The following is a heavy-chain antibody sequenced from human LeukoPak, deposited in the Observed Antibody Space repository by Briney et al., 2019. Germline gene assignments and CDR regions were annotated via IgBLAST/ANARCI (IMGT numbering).Heavy chain of an antibody. V-gene: IGHV3-21*01. D-gene: IGHD2-2*01. CDR2: ISSSSSYI. Sequence: GGSLRLSCAASGFTFSSYSMNWVRQAPGKGLEWVSSISSSSSYIYYADSVKGRFTISRDNAKNSLYLQMNSLRAEDTAVYYCATASHGVVVPADDYWGQGTLVTVSS. CDR3: ATASHGVVVPADDY. CDR1: GFTFSSYS. J-gene: IGHJ4*02.